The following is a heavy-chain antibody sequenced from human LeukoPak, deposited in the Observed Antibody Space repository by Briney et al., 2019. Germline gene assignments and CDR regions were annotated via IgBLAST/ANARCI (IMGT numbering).Heavy chain of an antibody. J-gene: IGHJ4*02. V-gene: IGHV3-74*01. CDR1: GFTFSSYW. CDR3: AKHSYTAMFGGY. Sequence: GGSLRLSCAASGFTFSSYWMHWVRQTPGKGLMWVSRIESDGSTIYADSVKDRFTISRDNSKNTLYLQMNSLRAEDTAVYYCAKHSYTAMFGGYWGQGTLVTVSS. CDR2: IESDGST. D-gene: IGHD5-18*01.